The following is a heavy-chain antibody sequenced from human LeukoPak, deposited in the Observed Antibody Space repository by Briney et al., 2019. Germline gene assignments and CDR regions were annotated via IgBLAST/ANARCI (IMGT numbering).Heavy chain of an antibody. Sequence: PGGSLRLSCAASGFTFSSYAMSWVRQALGKGLEWVSAISGSGGSTYYADSVKGRVTISRDNSKNTLYLQMNSLRAEDTAVYYCAKRGRSGWYHYFDYWGQGTLVTVSS. CDR2: ISGSGGST. J-gene: IGHJ4*02. CDR1: GFTFSSYA. CDR3: AKRGRSGWYHYFDY. V-gene: IGHV3-23*01. D-gene: IGHD6-19*01.